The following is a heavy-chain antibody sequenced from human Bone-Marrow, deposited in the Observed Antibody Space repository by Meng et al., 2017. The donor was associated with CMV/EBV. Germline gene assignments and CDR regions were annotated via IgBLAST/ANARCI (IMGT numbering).Heavy chain of an antibody. CDR2: IYYSGST. D-gene: IGHD1-7*01. J-gene: IGHJ5*02. CDR1: GGSISSYY. CDR3: ARDIEWNYAFGWFEP. Sequence: SETLSLTCTVSGGSISSYYWSWIRQPPGKGLEWIGYIYYSGSTNYNPSLRSRVTISVDTSKNQFSLKLSSVTAADTAVYYCARDIEWNYAFGWFEPWGQGTLVTVSS. V-gene: IGHV4-59*01.